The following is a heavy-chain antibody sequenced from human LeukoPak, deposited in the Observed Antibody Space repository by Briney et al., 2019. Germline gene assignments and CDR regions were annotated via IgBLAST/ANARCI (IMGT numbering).Heavy chain of an antibody. J-gene: IGHJ4*02. Sequence: SETLSLTCTVSGGSISSGDYYWSWIRQPPGKGLEWIGYIYHRGITYYNPSLKSRVIISLDRSKNQFSLRLSSVTAADTAVYYCAREKKGPIDYWGQGTLVTVSS. CDR1: GGSISSGDYY. CDR3: AREKKGPIDY. V-gene: IGHV4-30-4*01. CDR2: IYHRGIT.